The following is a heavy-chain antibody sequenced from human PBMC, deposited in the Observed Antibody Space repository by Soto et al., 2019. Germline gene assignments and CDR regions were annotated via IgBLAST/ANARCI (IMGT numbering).Heavy chain of an antibody. CDR3: AKYATSGVVTPDQYGMDV. CDR2: ISGSGGST. Sequence: GGSLRLSCAASGFTFSSYAMSWVRQAPGKGLEWVSAISGSGGSTYYADSVKGRFTISRDNSKNTLYLQMNSLRAEDTAVYYCAKYATSGVVTPDQYGMDVSGHGTTVTVS. V-gene: IGHV3-23*01. CDR1: GFTFSSYA. J-gene: IGHJ6*02. D-gene: IGHD3-16*01.